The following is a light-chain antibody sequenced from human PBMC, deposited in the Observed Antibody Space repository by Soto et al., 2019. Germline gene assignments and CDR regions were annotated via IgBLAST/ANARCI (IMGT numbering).Light chain of an antibody. Sequence: EIVLTQSPGTLSLSPGERATLSCRASQSVSSSYLAWYQQKPGQAPRLLIYGASSRATGIPDRFSGSGSGTVCTLTISRLEPEDFAVYYCQQYGSSPRTFGQGTKLEIK. CDR3: QQYGSSPRT. CDR2: GAS. CDR1: QSVSSSY. J-gene: IGKJ2*01. V-gene: IGKV3-20*01.